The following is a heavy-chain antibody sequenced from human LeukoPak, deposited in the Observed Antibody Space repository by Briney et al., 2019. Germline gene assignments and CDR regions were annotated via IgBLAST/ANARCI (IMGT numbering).Heavy chain of an antibody. CDR3: ANSLNYYGSGSLVY. CDR1: GGTFSSYA. V-gene: IGHV1-69*06. D-gene: IGHD3-10*01. CDR2: IIPIFGTE. Sequence: SVKVSCKASGGTFSSYAISWVRQAPGQGLEWMGGIIPIFGTENSAQKFQGRVTITADKSTSTAYMELSSLRSEDAAVYYCANSLNYYGSGSLVYWGQGTLVTVSS. J-gene: IGHJ4*02.